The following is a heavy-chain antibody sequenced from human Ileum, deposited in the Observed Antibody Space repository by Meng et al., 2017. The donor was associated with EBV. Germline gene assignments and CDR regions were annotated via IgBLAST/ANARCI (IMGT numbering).Heavy chain of an antibody. CDR2: INPSGGST. J-gene: IGHJ5*02. V-gene: IGHV1-46*01. CDR1: GYTFTSYY. Sequence: QGEVVQSGAEVKKPGASVKVSCKASGYTFTSYYMHWVRQAPGQGLEWMGIINPSGGSTSYAQKFQGRVTMTRDTSTSTVYMELSSLRSEDTAVYYCARAPSAGTTLGGWFDPWGQGTLVTVSS. D-gene: IGHD1-7*01. CDR3: ARAPSAGTTLGGWFDP.